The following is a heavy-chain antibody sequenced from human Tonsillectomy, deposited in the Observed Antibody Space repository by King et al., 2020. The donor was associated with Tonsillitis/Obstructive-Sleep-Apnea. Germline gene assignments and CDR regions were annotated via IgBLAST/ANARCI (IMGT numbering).Heavy chain of an antibody. CDR3: SRGPKGYSYYYMDV. V-gene: IGHV4-34*01. CDR1: GGSFSGYY. Sequence: VQLQQWGAGLLKPSETLSLTCAVYGGSFSGYYWTWIRQPPGKGLEWIGAISHSGSTTHNPSLKSRVTISVDTSKNQFSLKLNSVTAADTAVYYCSRGPKGYSYYYMDVWDKGTTVTVSS. J-gene: IGHJ6*03. CDR2: ISHSGST.